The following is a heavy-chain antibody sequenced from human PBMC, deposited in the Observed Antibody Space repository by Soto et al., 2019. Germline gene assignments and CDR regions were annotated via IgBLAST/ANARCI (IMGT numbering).Heavy chain of an antibody. CDR2: IYWNDDK. V-gene: IGHV2-5*01. D-gene: IGHD4-17*01. CDR1: GFSLSSGGAG. Sequence: QITLKESGPTLVKPTQTLTLTCTFSGFSLSSGGAGVGWIHQPPGKGLEWLALIYWNDDKRYSPSLRSRLTITKDTSKNPVVLLMTNMDPVDTATYYCAHRGYGDYPRDNWFDPWGQGTLVTVSS. CDR3: AHRGYGDYPRDNWFDP. J-gene: IGHJ5*02.